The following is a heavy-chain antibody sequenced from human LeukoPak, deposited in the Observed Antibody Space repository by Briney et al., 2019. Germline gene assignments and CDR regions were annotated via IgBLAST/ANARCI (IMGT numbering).Heavy chain of an antibody. CDR2: INHSGST. CDR3: ARNATNFDY. J-gene: IGHJ4*02. D-gene: IGHD1-1*01. CDR1: GGPFSGYY. Sequence: PSETLSLTCAVYGGPFSGYYWSWIRQPPGKGLEWIGEINHSGSTNYNPSLKSRVTISVDTSKNQFSLKLSSVTAADTAVYYCARNATNFDYWGQGTLVTVSS. V-gene: IGHV4-34*01.